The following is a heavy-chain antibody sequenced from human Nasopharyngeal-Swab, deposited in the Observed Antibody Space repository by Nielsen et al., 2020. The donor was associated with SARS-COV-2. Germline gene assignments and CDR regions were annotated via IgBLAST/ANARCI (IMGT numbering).Heavy chain of an antibody. CDR1: GFPFTDYT. V-gene: IGHV3-30*14. Sequence: LKISCAASGFPFTDYTMHWVRQPPGQGLEWVAIMSYNGSNRYYADSVKGRFTFSRDNSKNTLYLQMTSPRAEDTAVYYCARGSRRAIVGATAYWGQGTLVTVSS. D-gene: IGHD1-26*01. J-gene: IGHJ4*02. CDR3: ARGSRRAIVGATAY. CDR2: MSYNGSNR.